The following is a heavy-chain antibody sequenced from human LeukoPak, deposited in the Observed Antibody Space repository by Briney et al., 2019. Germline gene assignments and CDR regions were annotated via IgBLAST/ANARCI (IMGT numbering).Heavy chain of an antibody. J-gene: IGHJ4*02. Sequence: GASVEVSCKASGGTFISYAISWVRQAPGQGLEWMGGIIPIFGTANYAQKFQGRVTITAGESTSTAYMELSSLRSEDTAVYYCARDPVEWELLLDYWGQGTLVTVSS. CDR2: IIPIFGTA. D-gene: IGHD1-26*01. V-gene: IGHV1-69*13. CDR1: GGTFISYA. CDR3: ARDPVEWELLLDY.